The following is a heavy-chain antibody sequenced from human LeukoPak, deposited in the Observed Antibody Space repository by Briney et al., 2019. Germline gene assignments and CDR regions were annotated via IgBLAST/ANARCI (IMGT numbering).Heavy chain of an antibody. Sequence: GGSLRLSCAASGFTFSSYAMSWVRQAPGKGLEWVSAISGSGGSTYYADSVKGRFTISRDNSKNTLYLQMNSLRAEDTAVYYCARDIGLGDDYGDYTDYWGQGTLVTVSS. CDR2: ISGSGGST. CDR1: GFTFSSYA. J-gene: IGHJ4*02. CDR3: ARDIGLGDDYGDYTDY. V-gene: IGHV3-23*01. D-gene: IGHD4-17*01.